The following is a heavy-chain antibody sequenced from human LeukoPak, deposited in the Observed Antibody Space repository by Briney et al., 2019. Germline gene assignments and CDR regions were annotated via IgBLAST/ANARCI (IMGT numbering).Heavy chain of an antibody. CDR1: GFTFSSYS. CDR3: ARLYARQGNNWFDP. D-gene: IGHD2-2*02. V-gene: IGHV3-21*01. J-gene: IGHJ5*02. CDR2: ISSSSSYI. Sequence: GGSLRLSCAASGFTFSSYSMNWVRQAPGKGLEWVSSISSSSSYIYYADSVKGRFTISRDNAKNSLYLQMNSLRAEDTAVYYCARLYARQGNNWFDPWGQGTLVTVSS.